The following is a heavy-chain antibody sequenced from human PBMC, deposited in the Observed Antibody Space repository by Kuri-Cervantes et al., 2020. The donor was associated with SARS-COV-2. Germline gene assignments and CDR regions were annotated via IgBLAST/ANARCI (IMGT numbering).Heavy chain of an antibody. J-gene: IGHJ4*02. CDR2: ISSSSSTI. CDR3: ARDGGGYYDSSGYYGQLGFDY. Sequence: ETLSLTCAASGFTFRSYSMNWVRQAPGKGLEWVSYISSSSSTIYYADSVKGRFTISRDNAKNSLYLQMNSLRDEDTAVYYCARDGGGYYDSSGYYGQLGFDYWGQGTLVTVSS. CDR1: GFTFRSYS. V-gene: IGHV3-48*02. D-gene: IGHD3-22*01.